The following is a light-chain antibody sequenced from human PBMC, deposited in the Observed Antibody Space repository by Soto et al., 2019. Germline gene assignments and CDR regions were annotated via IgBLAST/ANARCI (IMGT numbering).Light chain of an antibody. CDR1: QNINNW. CDR3: QQYDGN. Sequence: DIQLTQPPSTLSASVGDRVTLTCRASQNINNWLAWYQQKPGKAPKVLIYDASSLESGVPSRFSGSGSGTEFTLTISSLQPDDFATYYCQQYDGNFGPGTKVDIK. V-gene: IGKV1-5*01. CDR2: DAS. J-gene: IGKJ3*01.